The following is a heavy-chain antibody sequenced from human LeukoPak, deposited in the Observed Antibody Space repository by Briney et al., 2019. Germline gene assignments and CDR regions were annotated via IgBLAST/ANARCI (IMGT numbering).Heavy chain of an antibody. Sequence: PGGSLRLSCAVSGFTFSTYGFHWVRQAPGKGLEWVAAVWYDGTKQFYADSVKGRFTISRDNSKNTLYLQMNGLRAEDTAVYYCARYPNPPHFLDYWGQGTLVSVSS. CDR2: VWYDGTKQ. D-gene: IGHD1-14*01. V-gene: IGHV3-33*01. CDR1: GFTFSTYG. CDR3: ARYPNPPHFLDY. J-gene: IGHJ4*02.